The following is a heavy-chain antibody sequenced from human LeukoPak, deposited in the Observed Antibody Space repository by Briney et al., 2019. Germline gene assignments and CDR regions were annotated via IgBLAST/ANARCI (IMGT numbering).Heavy chain of an antibody. CDR3: ARDHGYAFDY. CDR1: GLTFSYYS. V-gene: IGHV3-48*02. J-gene: IGHJ4*02. Sequence: AGGSLRLSCVASGLTFSYYSMNWVRQAPGKGLEWVSYINSISGEIWYADSVKGRFTISRDDAKNSLYLQMNSLRDEDTAVYYCARDHGYAFDYWGQGTLVTVSS. CDR2: INSISGEI. D-gene: IGHD5-12*01.